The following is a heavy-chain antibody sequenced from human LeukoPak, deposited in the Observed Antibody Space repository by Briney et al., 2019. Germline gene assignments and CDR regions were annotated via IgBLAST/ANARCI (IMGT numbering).Heavy chain of an antibody. D-gene: IGHD4-17*01. V-gene: IGHV1-18*01. CDR3: ARVVGGDYTYYYYYMDV. J-gene: IGHJ6*03. CDR2: ISAYNGNT. CDR1: GYTFTSYG. Sequence: ASVKVSCKASGYTFTSYGISWVRQAPGQGLEWMGWISAYNGNTNYAQKLQGRVTMTTDTSTSTAYMGLRSLRSDDTAVYYCARVVGGDYTYYYYYMDVWGKGTTVTVSS.